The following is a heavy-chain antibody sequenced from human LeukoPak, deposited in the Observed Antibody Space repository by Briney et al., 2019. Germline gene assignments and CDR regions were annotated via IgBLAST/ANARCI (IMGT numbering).Heavy chain of an antibody. V-gene: IGHV3-23*01. D-gene: IGHD3-22*01. CDR3: AKIKDYYDSSGYSNRNRFDP. CDR2: ISGSGGST. CDR1: GFTFSSYA. J-gene: IGHJ5*02. Sequence: GGSLRLSCAASGFTFSSYAMSWVRQAPGKGLEWVSAISGSGGSTYYADSVKGRFTISRDNSKNTLYLQMNSLRAEDTAVYYCAKIKDYYDSSGYSNRNRFDPWGQGTLVTVSS.